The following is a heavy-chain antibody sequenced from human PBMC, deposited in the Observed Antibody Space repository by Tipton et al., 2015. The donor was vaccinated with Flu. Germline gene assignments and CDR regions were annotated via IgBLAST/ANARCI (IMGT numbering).Heavy chain of an antibody. CDR1: GGSFSGYF. CDR2: INHIGNT. CDR3: GRARDYGDRGGGWFDP. J-gene: IGHJ5*02. D-gene: IGHD4-17*01. V-gene: IGHV4-34*01. Sequence: TLSLTCSVYGGSFSGYFWTWIRQPPGMGLEWIGDINHIGNTNTNPSLKSRVTISIDTSKSQFFLDLTSMTAADTGIYYCGRARDYGDRGGGWFDPWGQGTLGSVSS.